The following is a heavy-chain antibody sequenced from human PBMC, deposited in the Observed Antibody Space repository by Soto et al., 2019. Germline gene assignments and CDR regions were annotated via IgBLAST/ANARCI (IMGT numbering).Heavy chain of an antibody. J-gene: IGHJ5*02. CDR3: ARGEYYYDSSGYYLPFDP. Sequence: QVQLVESGGGVVQPGRSLRLSCAASGFTFSSYGMHWVRQAPGKGLEWVAVIWYDGSNKYYADSVKGRFTISRDNSKNTLYLQMNSLRAEDTAVYYCARGEYYYDSSGYYLPFDPWGQGTLVTVSS. V-gene: IGHV3-33*01. D-gene: IGHD3-22*01. CDR1: GFTFSSYG. CDR2: IWYDGSNK.